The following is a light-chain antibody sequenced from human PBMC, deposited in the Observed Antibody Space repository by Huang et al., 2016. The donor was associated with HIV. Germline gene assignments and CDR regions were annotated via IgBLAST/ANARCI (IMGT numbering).Light chain of an antibody. CDR1: QDIRGN. J-gene: IGKJ4*01. CDR2: DAS. CDR3: QQSNTFPLT. V-gene: IGKV1-16*02. Sequence: DIQMTQSPSSLSASVGDRVTITCRASQDIRGNLAWFQQTPGKAPESLIYDASTLQSGVPSKFSGNGYGTDFTLTISSLQPEDIATYYCQQSNTFPLTFGGGTKVEI.